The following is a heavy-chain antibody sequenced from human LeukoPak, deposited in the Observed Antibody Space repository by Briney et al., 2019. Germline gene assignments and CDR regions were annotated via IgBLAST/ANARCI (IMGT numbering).Heavy chain of an antibody. CDR1: GYTFTSYD. V-gene: IGHV1-8*01. Sequence: ASVKVSCKASGYTFTSYDINWVRQATGQGLEWMGWMNPNSGNTSYAQKFQGRVTMTRNTSISTAYMELSSLRSEDTAVYYCAREVATGHSSSWYLVAPNWFDPWGQGTLVTVSS. J-gene: IGHJ5*02. CDR2: MNPNSGNT. D-gene: IGHD6-13*01. CDR3: AREVATGHSSSWYLVAPNWFDP.